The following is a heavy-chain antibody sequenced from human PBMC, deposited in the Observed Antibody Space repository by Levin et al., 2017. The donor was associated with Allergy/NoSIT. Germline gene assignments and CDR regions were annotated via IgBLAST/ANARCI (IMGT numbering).Heavy chain of an antibody. D-gene: IGHD3/OR15-3a*01. CDR3: AKMDCSRINCSPDF. CDR2: ISWNSGSI. Sequence: SLKISCAVSGFSFDDYAMHWVRQAPGKGLEWVSGISWNSGSISYADSVKGRFTISRDNAKNSLSLQMNSLRVEDTALYYCAKMDCSRINCSPDFWGQGTRVTVSS. V-gene: IGHV3-9*01. J-gene: IGHJ4*02. CDR1: GFSFDDYA.